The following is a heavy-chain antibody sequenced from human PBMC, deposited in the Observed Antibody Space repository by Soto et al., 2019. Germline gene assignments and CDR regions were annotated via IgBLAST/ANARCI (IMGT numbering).Heavy chain of an antibody. CDR1: GGSISSLY. D-gene: IGHD6-13*01. J-gene: IGHJ4*02. V-gene: IGHV4-4*07. Sequence: SETLSLTCTVSGGSISSLYWSWIRQPAGKVLEWIGRIYSGGRNNYNPSLKSRVTMSVDTSKNRFSLRLSSVTAADTAMYYCARGSSRWDYWGQGTLVTVSS. CDR3: ARGSSRWDY. CDR2: IYSGGRN.